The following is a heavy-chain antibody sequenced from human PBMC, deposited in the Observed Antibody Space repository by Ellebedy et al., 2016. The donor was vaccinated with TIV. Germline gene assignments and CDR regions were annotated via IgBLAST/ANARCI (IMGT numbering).Heavy chain of an antibody. V-gene: IGHV4-39*01. J-gene: IGHJ4*02. CDR1: GGSISNSSYY. CDR3: ARQSITVAGRRTGSIDY. CDR2: IYYSGST. D-gene: IGHD6-19*01. Sequence: MPGGSLRLFCTVSGGSISNSSYYWGWIRQPPGKGLEWLGSIYYSGSTYYSPSLKSRATISVDTSKNQFSLKLSSVTAADTALYYCARQSITVAGRRTGSIDYWGQGTLVTVSS.